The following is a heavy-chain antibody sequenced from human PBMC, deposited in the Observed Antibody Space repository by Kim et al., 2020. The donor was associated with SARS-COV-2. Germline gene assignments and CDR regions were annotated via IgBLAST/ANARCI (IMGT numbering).Heavy chain of an antibody. Sequence: ASVKVSCKVSGYTLTELSMHWVRQAPGKGLEWMVGFDPEDGETIYAQKFQGRVTMTEDTSTDTAYMELSTLKSEDTAVYYCATMPPVIAAAGTQLFNNWFDPWGQGTLVTVSS. D-gene: IGHD6-13*01. CDR2: FDPEDGET. J-gene: IGHJ5*02. CDR1: GYTLTELS. CDR3: ATMPPVIAAAGTQLFNNWFDP. V-gene: IGHV1-24*01.